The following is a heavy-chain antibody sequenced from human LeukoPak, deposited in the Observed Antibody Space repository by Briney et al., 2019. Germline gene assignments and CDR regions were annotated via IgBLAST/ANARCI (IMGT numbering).Heavy chain of an antibody. J-gene: IGHJ4*02. Sequence: QPGGSLRLSCAASGFTFNNYEMNGVRQAPGKGLEWVSYISDSGSAIYYADSVKGRLTISRDNAKNSLYLEMNSLRAEDTAIYYCARKKTRGLDYWGQGTLVTVSS. CDR2: ISDSGSAI. V-gene: IGHV3-48*03. D-gene: IGHD3-10*01. CDR3: ARKKTRGLDY. CDR1: GFTFNNYE.